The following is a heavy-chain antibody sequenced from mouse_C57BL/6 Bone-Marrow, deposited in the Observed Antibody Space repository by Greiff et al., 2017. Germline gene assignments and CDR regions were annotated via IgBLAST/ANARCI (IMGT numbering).Heavy chain of an antibody. V-gene: IGHV10-1*01. CDR1: GFSFNTYA. J-gene: IGHJ4*01. CDR2: IRSKSNNYAT. D-gene: IGHD1-1*01. Sequence: DVLLVESGGGLVQPKGSLKLSCAASGFSFNTYAMNWVRQAPGKGLEWVARIRSKSNNYATYYADSVKDRFTISRDDSESILYLQMNNLKAEDTAMDYCVGLDGALRDYYAMDYWGQGTSVTVSS. CDR3: VGLDGALRDYYAMDY.